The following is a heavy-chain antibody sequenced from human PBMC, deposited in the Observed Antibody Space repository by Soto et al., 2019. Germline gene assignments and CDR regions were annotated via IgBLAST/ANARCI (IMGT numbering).Heavy chain of an antibody. CDR1: GGSMNSYH. V-gene: IGHV4-4*07. CDR3: AGDQGYYYDGADV. CDR2: IYTSGSN. J-gene: IGHJ6*02. Sequence: KPSETLSLTCTVSGGSMNSYHWTWVRQPAGKGLEWLGHIYTSGSNVYNPSLKGRVTMSVDTSKNQFSLKLSSVTAADTAVYFCAGDQGYYYDGADVWGQGTTVTVSS.